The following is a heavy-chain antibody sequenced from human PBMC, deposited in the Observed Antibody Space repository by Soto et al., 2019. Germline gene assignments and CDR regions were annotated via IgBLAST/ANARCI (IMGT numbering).Heavy chain of an antibody. CDR1: GGSILDSTYY. D-gene: IGHD3-22*01. CDR2: IFYSGGT. V-gene: IGHV4-39*01. Sequence: QLLLQESGPGLVKPSETLSLTCTVSGGSILDSTYYWAWIRQSPGKGLEWIGTIFYSGGTFYTPSLQSRVTMSVDTSINHFSLKLSSVTAADTAVYYCARQASGYYYGWFDPWGQGTLVTVSS. CDR3: ARQASGYYYGWFDP. J-gene: IGHJ5*02.